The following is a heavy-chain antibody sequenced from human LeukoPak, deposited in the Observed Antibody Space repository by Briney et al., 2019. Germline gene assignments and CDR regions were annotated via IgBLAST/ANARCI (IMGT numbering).Heavy chain of an antibody. CDR3: ARAPLYHYDSSGYLFDY. CDR2: IYCSGTT. D-gene: IGHD3-22*01. J-gene: IGHJ4*02. Sequence: SETLSLTCTVSGGSIGSSSYYWGWIRQPPGKGLEWIGIIYCSGTTYYNPSLKSRVTISVDTSKNQFSLKQSSVTAADTAIYYCARAPLYHYDSSGYLFDYWGQGTLVTVSS. CDR1: GGSIGSSSYY. V-gene: IGHV4-39*07.